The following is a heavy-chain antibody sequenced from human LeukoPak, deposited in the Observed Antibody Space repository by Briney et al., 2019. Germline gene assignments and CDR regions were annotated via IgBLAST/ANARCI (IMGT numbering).Heavy chain of an antibody. D-gene: IGHD1-1*01. Sequence: GGSLRLSCAASGFTFSSYEMNWVRQAPGKGLEWVSAISGSGGSTYYADSVKGRFTISRDNSKNTLYLQMNSLRAEDTAVYYCAKDKRKTGTTLGPDYWGQGTLVTVSS. CDR1: GFTFSSYE. CDR2: ISGSGGST. CDR3: AKDKRKTGTTLGPDY. J-gene: IGHJ4*02. V-gene: IGHV3-23*01.